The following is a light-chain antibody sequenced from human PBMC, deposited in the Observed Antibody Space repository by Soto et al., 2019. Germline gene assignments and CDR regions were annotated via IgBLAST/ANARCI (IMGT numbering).Light chain of an antibody. CDR2: GTF. Sequence: QMTQSPPALSATAGYRGTINCRASQDIRTELGWYQQKPGKAPRLLIYGTFSLQSGVPSRFSGSGSGTDFTLTISSLQPDDFATYYCLQDFKYPRTFGQGTKVDIK. CDR3: LQDFKYPRT. V-gene: IGKV1-6*01. CDR1: QDIRTE. J-gene: IGKJ1*01.